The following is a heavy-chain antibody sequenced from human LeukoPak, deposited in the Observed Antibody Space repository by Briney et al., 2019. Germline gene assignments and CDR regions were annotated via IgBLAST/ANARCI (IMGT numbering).Heavy chain of an antibody. D-gene: IGHD3-22*01. CDR3: ARDPSITMIVVVIRRGYAFDI. Sequence: ASGFTFSSYAMXXVRQAPGKGXXWVAVISYDGSNKYYADSVKGRFTISRDNSKNTLYLQMNSLRAEDTAVYYCARDPSITMIVVVIRRGYAFDIWGQGTMVTVSS. CDR2: ISYDGSNK. CDR1: GFTFSSYA. V-gene: IGHV3-30-3*01. J-gene: IGHJ3*02.